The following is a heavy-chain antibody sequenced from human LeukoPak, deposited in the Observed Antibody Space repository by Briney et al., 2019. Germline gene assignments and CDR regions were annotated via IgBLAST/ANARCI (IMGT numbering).Heavy chain of an antibody. CDR2: IDGDGTT. CDR3: ARVIVGGMRAFDM. J-gene: IGHJ3*02. V-gene: IGHV3-74*03. D-gene: IGHD1-26*01. CDR1: GFTFTNSW. Sequence: GGSRRLSWAASGFTFTNSWRHWVRQAPGKGLGWVSRIDGDGTTKYADSVRGRFTISRDNAKKTLYLQMNGLRAEDMAVYYCARVIVGGMRAFDMWGQGTMVTVSS.